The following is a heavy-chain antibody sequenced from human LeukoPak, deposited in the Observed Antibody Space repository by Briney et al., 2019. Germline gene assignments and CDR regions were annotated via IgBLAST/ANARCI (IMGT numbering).Heavy chain of an antibody. Sequence: PGGSLRLSCVASGFSFRNYGMHWVRQATGKGLEWVSFIWSDGNNKMYGDSVKGRFTISRDNSNNMLYLQMDSLRPEDTGVYYCAKDPGASVPGFYMDVWGKATTVIVSS. CDR1: GFSFRNYG. CDR2: IWSDGNNK. CDR3: AKDPGASVPGFYMDV. V-gene: IGHV3-30*02. J-gene: IGHJ6*03. D-gene: IGHD2-8*02.